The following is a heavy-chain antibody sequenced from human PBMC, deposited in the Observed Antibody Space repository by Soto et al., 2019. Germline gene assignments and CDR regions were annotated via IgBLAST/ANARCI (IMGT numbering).Heavy chain of an antibody. V-gene: IGHV4-34*01. D-gene: IGHD3-3*01. CDR3: ARAFWTFDY. Sequence: PSETLSLTCAVYGGSFSGYYWSWIRQPPGKGLEWIGEINHSGSTNYNPSLKSRVTISVDTSKNQFSLKLSSATAADTAVYYCARAFWTFDYWGQGTLVTVSS. CDR1: GGSFSGYY. CDR2: INHSGST. J-gene: IGHJ4*02.